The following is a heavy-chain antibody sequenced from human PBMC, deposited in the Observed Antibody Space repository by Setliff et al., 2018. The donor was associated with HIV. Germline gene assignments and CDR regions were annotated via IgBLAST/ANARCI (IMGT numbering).Heavy chain of an antibody. Sequence: SETRSLTCTVSGGSISSSSYYWGWIRQPPGKGLEWIGNIYYNGATDHNPSLKSRVTISVDTSNQQFSLKLSSVTAADTAVYYCARHEGYNDFLTGYFRYKWYDPWGQGTLVTVPQ. J-gene: IGHJ5*02. CDR1: GGSISSSSYY. CDR2: IYYNGAT. D-gene: IGHD3-9*01. V-gene: IGHV4-39*01. CDR3: ARHEGYNDFLTGYFRYKWYDP.